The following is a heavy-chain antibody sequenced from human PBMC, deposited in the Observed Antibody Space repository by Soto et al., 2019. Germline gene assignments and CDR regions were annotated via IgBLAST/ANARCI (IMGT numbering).Heavy chain of an antibody. D-gene: IGHD5-12*01. CDR1: GGPISSSSYY. V-gene: IGHV4-39*01. CDR3: ARLGDGYTRDY. J-gene: IGHJ4*02. CDR2: IYYSGST. Sequence: SETLSLTCTVSGGPISSSSYYWGWIRQPPGKGLEWIGSIYYSGSTYYNPSLKSRVTISVDTSKNQFSLKLSSVTAADTAVYYCARLGDGYTRDYWGQGTLVTVSS.